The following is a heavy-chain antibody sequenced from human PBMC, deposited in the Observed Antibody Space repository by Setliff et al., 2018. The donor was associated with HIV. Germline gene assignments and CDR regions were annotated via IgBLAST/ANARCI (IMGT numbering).Heavy chain of an antibody. CDR1: GGTFSNYA. Sequence: GASVKVSCKASGGTFSNYALSWVRQATGQGLEWMGWMNPGTGNTGYPQNFSGRVTMTRNTSINTVYMELSSLRSEDTAIYFCARGKIPSWRLTMFDFWGQGTPVTVSS. J-gene: IGHJ4*02. V-gene: IGHV1-8*02. CDR2: MNPGTGNT. CDR3: ARGKIPSWRLTMFDF. D-gene: IGHD1-1*01.